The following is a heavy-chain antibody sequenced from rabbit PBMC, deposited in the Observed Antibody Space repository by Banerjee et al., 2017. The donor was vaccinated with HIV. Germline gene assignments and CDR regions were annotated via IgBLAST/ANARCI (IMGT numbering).Heavy chain of an antibody. D-gene: IGHD8-1*01. V-gene: IGHV1S40*01. CDR1: GFTLSSYW. Sequence: QSLEESGGDLVKPGASLTLTCTASGFTLSSYWMCWVRQAPGKGLEWIACIYTGSSGYTYYASWEKGRFTISKTSSTTVTLQMTSLTAADTATYFCARAVYAGTSGYTGYLNLWGPGTLVTVS. CDR2: IYTGSSGYT. CDR3: ARAVYAGTSGYTGYLNL. J-gene: IGHJ4*01.